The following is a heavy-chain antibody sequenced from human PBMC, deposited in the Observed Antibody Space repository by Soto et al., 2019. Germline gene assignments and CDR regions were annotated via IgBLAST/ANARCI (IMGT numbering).Heavy chain of an antibody. CDR2: IKPDGSEK. J-gene: IGHJ3*02. CDR3: ARGDYYDTTGPFSDAFDI. CDR1: GFNFSNYG. V-gene: IGHV3-7*04. D-gene: IGHD3-22*01. Sequence: GSLRISCEASGFNFSNYGMHWVRQAPGKGLEWVANIKPDGSEKWYVDSVKGRFTISRDNAKNSLYLQMNSLGVEDTAVYYCARGDYYDTTGPFSDAFDIWGQGTMVTVSS.